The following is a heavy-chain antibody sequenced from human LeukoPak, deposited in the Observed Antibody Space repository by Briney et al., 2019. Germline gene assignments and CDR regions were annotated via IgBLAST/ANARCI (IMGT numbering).Heavy chain of an antibody. D-gene: IGHD6-13*01. V-gene: IGHV4-39*01. Sequence: SETLSLTCTVSDGSISSSTYSWGWIRQPPGKGLEWIGTIYYSGSTYYNPSLKSRVTISVDTSKNQFSLKLSSVTAADTAVYYCARRMGYSTRWYTSHFDYWGQGTLVTVSS. CDR2: IYYSGST. CDR1: DGSISSSTYS. CDR3: ARRMGYSTRWYTSHFDY. J-gene: IGHJ4*02.